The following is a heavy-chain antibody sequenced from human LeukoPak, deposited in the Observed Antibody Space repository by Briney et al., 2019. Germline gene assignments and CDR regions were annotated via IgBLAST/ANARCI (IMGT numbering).Heavy chain of an antibody. CDR1: GFTFSSYS. CDR3: ARTGYSLPSFDY. Sequence: TGGSLRLSCAASGFTFSSYSMNWVRQAPGKGLEWVSSISSSSSYIYYADSVKGRFTISRDSAKNSLYLQMNSLRAEDTAVYYCARTGYSLPSFDYWGQGTLVTVSS. D-gene: IGHD2-21*01. CDR2: ISSSSSYI. V-gene: IGHV3-21*01. J-gene: IGHJ4*02.